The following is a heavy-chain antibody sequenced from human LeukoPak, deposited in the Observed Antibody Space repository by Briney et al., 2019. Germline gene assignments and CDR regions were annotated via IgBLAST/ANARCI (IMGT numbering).Heavy chain of an antibody. V-gene: IGHV4-34*01. CDR1: GGSFIVYY. CDR2: IDHSGSP. D-gene: IGHD1-26*01. CDR3: ARARSGSYLFAY. J-gene: IGHJ4*02. Sequence: SETLSLTCAVYGGSFIVYYWSWIRQPLGKGGEWIGEIDHSGSPNYNPSLKSRVTISVDTSKNQFSLKLSSVTAADTAVYYCARARSGSYLFAYWGQGTLVTVSS.